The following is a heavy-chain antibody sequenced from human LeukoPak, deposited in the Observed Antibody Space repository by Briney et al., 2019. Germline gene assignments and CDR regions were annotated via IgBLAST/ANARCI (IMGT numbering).Heavy chain of an antibody. J-gene: IGHJ4*02. CDR1: GYTFTGYY. V-gene: IGHV1-2*02. Sequence: ASVKVSCKASGYTFTGYYTHWVRQAPGQGLEWMGWINPNSGGTNYAQKFQGRVTMTRDTSISTAYMELSRLRSDDTAVYYCATSAIGGNIAVGYWGQGTLVTVSS. D-gene: IGHD2-21*01. CDR3: ATSAIGGNIAVGY. CDR2: INPNSGGT.